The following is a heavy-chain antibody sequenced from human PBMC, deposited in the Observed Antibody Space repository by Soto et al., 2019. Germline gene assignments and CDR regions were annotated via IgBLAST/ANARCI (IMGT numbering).Heavy chain of an antibody. CDR1: GFTFTSSS. V-gene: IGHV1-58*01. J-gene: IGHJ5*02. D-gene: IGHD3-10*01. Sequence: QMQLVQSGPEVKKPGPSVKVSCKASGFTFTSSSVQWVRQARGQGLEWIGWIVVGTGDTKYAQKFQERVTFDRDISTTTAYMEVSSLTSDDTAVYYCAEDRGYLWGQGTLVTFSS. CDR2: IVVGTGDT. CDR3: AEDRGYL.